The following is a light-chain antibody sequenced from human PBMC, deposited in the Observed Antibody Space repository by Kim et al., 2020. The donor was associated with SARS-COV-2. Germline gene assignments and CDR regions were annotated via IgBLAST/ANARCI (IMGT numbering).Light chain of an antibody. Sequence: SVSPGETASITCSGDKLGDKFACWYQQKPGQSPVLVINQDNKRPSGIPERFSGSNSGNTATLTISGTQAMDEADYYCQAWDSSTVVFGGGTQLTV. V-gene: IGLV3-1*01. J-gene: IGLJ2*01. CDR1: KLGDKF. CDR3: QAWDSSTVV. CDR2: QDN.